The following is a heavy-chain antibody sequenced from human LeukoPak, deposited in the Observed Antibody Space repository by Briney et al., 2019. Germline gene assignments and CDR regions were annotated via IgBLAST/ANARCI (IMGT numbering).Heavy chain of an antibody. V-gene: IGHV1-46*01. CDR2: INPSGGST. CDR1: GDTFTSYY. J-gene: IGHJ4*02. Sequence: RASVKVSSKASGDTFTSYYMHWVRQAPGQGLEWMGIINPSGGSTSYAQKSQGRVTMTRDTSTSTVYMELSSLRSEETAVYHCARGGEMPYWGQGTLVTVSS. D-gene: IGHD3-16*01. CDR3: ARGGEMPY.